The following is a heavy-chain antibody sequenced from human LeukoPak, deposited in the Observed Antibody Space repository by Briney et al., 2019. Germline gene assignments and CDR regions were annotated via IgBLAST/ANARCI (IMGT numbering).Heavy chain of an antibody. CDR1: GFTFSSYG. CDR2: ITATSSST. V-gene: IGHV3-23*01. D-gene: IGHD3-10*01. J-gene: IGHJ4*02. CDR3: ARERFHGSGAPKYDC. Sequence: GGSLRLSCAASGFTFSSYGMSWVRQAPGKGLEWVSAITATSSSTHDADSVQGRFTISRDNSKNTLYLQMNSLRADDTAVYYCARERFHGSGAPKYDCWGQGTLVTVSS.